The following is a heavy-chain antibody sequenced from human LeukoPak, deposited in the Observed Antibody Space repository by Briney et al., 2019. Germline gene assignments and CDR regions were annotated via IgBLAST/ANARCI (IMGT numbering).Heavy chain of an antibody. D-gene: IGHD6-13*01. V-gene: IGHV3-7*01. CDR3: ARDRWQQLVFFDY. J-gene: IGHJ4*02. Sequence: GGSLRLSCAASGFIFSSYWMSWVRQAPGKGLEWVANIKQDGSEKYYVDSVKGRFTISRDNAKNSLYLQMNSLRAEDTAVYYCARDRWQQLVFFDYWGQGTLVTVSS. CDR1: GFIFSSYW. CDR2: IKQDGSEK.